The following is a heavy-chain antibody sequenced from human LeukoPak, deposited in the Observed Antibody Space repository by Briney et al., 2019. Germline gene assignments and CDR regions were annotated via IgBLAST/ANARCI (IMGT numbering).Heavy chain of an antibody. J-gene: IGHJ4*02. CDR1: GFTVSSNY. D-gene: IGHD4-23*01. V-gene: IGHV3-66*01. Sequence: PGGSLRLSCAASGFTVSSNYMSRVRQAPGKGLEWVSVIYGGGSTYYADSVKGRFTISRDNSKNTLYLQMNSLRAEDTAVYYCARGEPVVTPFVYWGQGTLVTVSS. CDR3: ARGEPVVTPFVY. CDR2: IYGGGST.